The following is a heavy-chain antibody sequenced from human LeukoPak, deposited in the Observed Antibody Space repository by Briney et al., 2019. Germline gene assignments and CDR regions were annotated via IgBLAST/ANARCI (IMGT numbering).Heavy chain of an antibody. V-gene: IGHV1-2*02. CDR3: ARSLSGTVDGVDY. J-gene: IGHJ4*02. CDR1: GYTFTGYY. D-gene: IGHD1-1*01. CDR2: INPNSGGT. Sequence: ASVKVSCKASGYTFTGYYMHWVRQAPGQGLEWMGWINPNSGGTNYAQKFQGRVTMTRDTSISTAYLQWSSLKASDTAMYYCARSLSGTVDGVDYWGQGTLVTVSS.